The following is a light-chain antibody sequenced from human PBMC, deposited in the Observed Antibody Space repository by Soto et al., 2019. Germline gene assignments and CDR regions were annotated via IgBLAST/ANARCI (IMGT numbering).Light chain of an antibody. Sequence: DIQMTQSPATLSASVGDRVTITCRASQSISNWLAWYRQKPGKAPELLIFDASNLISGVPSRFSGSGSGTVFTLTINSLQPDDFATYYCQQYNTSPLFGGGTKVEIK. V-gene: IGKV1-5*01. CDR1: QSISNW. CDR3: QQYNTSPL. CDR2: DAS. J-gene: IGKJ4*01.